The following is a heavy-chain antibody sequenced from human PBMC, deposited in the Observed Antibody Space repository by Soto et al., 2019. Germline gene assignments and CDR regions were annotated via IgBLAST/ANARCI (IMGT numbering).Heavy chain of an antibody. D-gene: IGHD3-10*01. J-gene: IGHJ6*02. CDR2: ISYDGSSK. CDR3: AKFDLLAPTGNYYYGMDV. CDR1: GFTFSSYG. Sequence: PEGSLRLSCAASGFTFSSYGMHWVLQAPGKGLEWVAVISYDGSSKYYADSVKGRFTISRDNSKNTLYLQMNSLRAEDTAVYYCAKFDLLAPTGNYYYGMDVWGQGTTVTVSS. V-gene: IGHV3-30*18.